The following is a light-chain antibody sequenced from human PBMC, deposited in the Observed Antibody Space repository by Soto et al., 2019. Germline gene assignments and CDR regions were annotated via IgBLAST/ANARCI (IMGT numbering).Light chain of an antibody. J-gene: IGKJ1*01. CDR1: QSISSW. CDR3: QQYNSYSSWT. CDR2: DAS. V-gene: IGKV1-5*01. Sequence: DIQMTQSPSTLSASVGDRVTIPCRASQSISSWLAWYQQKPGTAPKLLIYDASSLESGVPSRFSGSGSGKEFTLNIRSLQPDDFANYYCQQYNSYSSWTLGQGTKVDIK.